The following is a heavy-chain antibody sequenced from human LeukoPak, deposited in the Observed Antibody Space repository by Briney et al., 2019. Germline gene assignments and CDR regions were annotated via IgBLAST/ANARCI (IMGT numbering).Heavy chain of an antibody. D-gene: IGHD2-2*01. J-gene: IGHJ4*02. CDR2: IKSKTDGGTT. Sequence: GGSLRLSCAVSGFTFSNAWMSWVRQAPGKGLEWVGRIKSKTDGGTTDYAAPVKGRFTISRDDSKNTLNLQMNSLKTEDTAVYYCTTDGGGVVVPAAFDYWGQGTLVTVSS. V-gene: IGHV3-15*01. CDR3: TTDGGGVVVPAAFDY. CDR1: GFTFSNAW.